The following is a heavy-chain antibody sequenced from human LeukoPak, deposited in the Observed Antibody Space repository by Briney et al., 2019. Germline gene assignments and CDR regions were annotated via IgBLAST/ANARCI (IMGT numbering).Heavy chain of an antibody. V-gene: IGHV4-59*01. CDR3: ARGIGFYDYDY. J-gene: IGHJ4*02. CDR2: IYFTGGT. Sequence: SETLSLTCTVSGGSISSFFWSWIRQSPEKGLEWIGYIYFTGGTNYSPSLKSRVTISVDTSKNQFSLRLGSVTAADTAIYYCARGIGFYDYDYWGQGSLVTVSS. D-gene: IGHD5/OR15-5a*01. CDR1: GGSISSFF.